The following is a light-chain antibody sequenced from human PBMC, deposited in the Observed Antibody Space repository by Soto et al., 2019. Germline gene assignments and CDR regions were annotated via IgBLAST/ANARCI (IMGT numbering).Light chain of an antibody. J-gene: IGLJ1*01. CDR2: EDN. CDR3: ATWDSSLSGGV. CDR1: SSNIENNY. V-gene: IGLV1-51*02. Sequence: QSVLTQPPSVSAAPGQKVTISCSGSSSNIENNYVSWYRQLPGTAPKLLIYEDNKRPLGIPDRFSGSKSGTSATLGITGLETGDEADYYCATWDSSLSGGVFGTGTKVTVL.